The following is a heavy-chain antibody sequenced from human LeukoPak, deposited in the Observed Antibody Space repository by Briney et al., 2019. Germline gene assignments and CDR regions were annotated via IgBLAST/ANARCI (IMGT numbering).Heavy chain of an antibody. J-gene: IGHJ4*02. CDR3: ARDTDYYDRTQDY. CDR1: GFTFSSYW. V-gene: IGHV3-7*01. D-gene: IGHD3-22*01. Sequence: GGSLRLSCAASGFTFSSYWMSWVRQAPGKGLEWVANIKQDGSEKYYVDSVKGRFTISRDNAKNSLYLQMNSLRDEDTAVYYCARDTDYYDRTQDYWGQGTLVTVSS. CDR2: IKQDGSEK.